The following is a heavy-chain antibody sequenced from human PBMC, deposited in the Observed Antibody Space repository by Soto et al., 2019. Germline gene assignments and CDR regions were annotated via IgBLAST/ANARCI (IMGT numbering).Heavy chain of an antibody. V-gene: IGHV3-23*01. D-gene: IGHD2-8*01. CDR1: GFTFSSYA. CDR3: AKKAGLVSLYPPQFGP. J-gene: IGHJ5*02. Sequence: VQLLESGGALVQPGGSLRLSCAVSGFTFSSYAMTWVRQAPGKGLEWVSVISGNGNSTYYADSVKGRSTISRDNPKNALYLQMKSLRPEDTVVYYCAKKAGLVSLYPPQFGPWGQGTLVTVSS. CDR2: ISGNGNST.